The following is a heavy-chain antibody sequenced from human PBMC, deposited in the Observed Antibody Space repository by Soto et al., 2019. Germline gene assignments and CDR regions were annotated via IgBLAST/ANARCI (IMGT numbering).Heavy chain of an antibody. Sequence: QPGGSLRLSCAASGFTFSSYAMSWVRQAPGKGLEWVSAISGSGGSTYYADSVKGRFTISRDNSKNTLYLQMNSLRAEDTAVYYCAKDAWDSSGYYVHFDYWGQGTLVTVSS. D-gene: IGHD3-22*01. CDR3: AKDAWDSSGYYVHFDY. CDR2: ISGSGGST. J-gene: IGHJ4*02. V-gene: IGHV3-23*01. CDR1: GFTFSSYA.